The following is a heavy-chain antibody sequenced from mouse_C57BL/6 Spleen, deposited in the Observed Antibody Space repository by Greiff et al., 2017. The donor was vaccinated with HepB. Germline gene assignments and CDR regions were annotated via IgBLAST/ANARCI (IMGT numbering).Heavy chain of an antibody. V-gene: IGHV5-4*01. Sequence: EVMLVESGGGLVKPGGSLKLSCAASGFTFSSYAMSWVRQTPEKRLEWVATISDGGSYTYYPDNVKGRFTISRDNAKNNLYLQMSHLKSEDTAMYYCARDPSITTVVDYAMDYWGQGTSVTVSS. CDR2: ISDGGSYT. J-gene: IGHJ4*01. CDR1: GFTFSSYA. CDR3: ARDPSITTVVDYAMDY. D-gene: IGHD1-1*01.